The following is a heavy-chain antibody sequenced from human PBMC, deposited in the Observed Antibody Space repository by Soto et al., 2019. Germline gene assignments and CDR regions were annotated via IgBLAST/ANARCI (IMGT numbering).Heavy chain of an antibody. CDR3: ARHWDWGSLAY. V-gene: IGHV4-59*08. CDR1: GGSISSDY. Sequence: QVQLQESGPGLVKPSETLSLTCTVSGGSISSDYWSWIRQPPGKGLEWIGYIYYGGSINYNPSLESRVAISVDTSKNHFSLKLTSVTAADTAVHYCARHWDWGSLAYWGQGTLVTVSS. D-gene: IGHD3-16*01. J-gene: IGHJ4*02. CDR2: IYYGGSI.